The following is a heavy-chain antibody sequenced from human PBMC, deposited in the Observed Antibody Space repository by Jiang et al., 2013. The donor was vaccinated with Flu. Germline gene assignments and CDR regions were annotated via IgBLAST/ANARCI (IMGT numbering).Heavy chain of an antibody. D-gene: IGHD3-16*01. Sequence: GARREYAASVRGRFTISRDDSKSIAYLQMSSLKTEDTAVYYCTRDLVRDVILIPATYFDYWGQGALVTVSS. CDR2: GARR. CDR3: TRDLVRDVILIPATYFDY. J-gene: IGHJ4*02. V-gene: IGHV3-49*02.